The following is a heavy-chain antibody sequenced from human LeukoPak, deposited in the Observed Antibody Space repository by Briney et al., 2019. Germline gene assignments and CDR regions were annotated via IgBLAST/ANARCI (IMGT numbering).Heavy chain of an antibody. D-gene: IGHD3-22*01. CDR2: INWNSDRI. CDR3: ARASYYYDTSGLGAFDV. J-gene: IGHJ3*01. Sequence: GGSLRLSCAASGFISGDYGMYWVRQAPGKGLEWVSGINWNSDRIGYAESVKGLFTISRENAKNSLYMQMNSVRAEDTALYYCARASYYYDTSGLGAFDVWGQGTTVIVSS. CDR1: GFISGDYG. V-gene: IGHV3-9*02.